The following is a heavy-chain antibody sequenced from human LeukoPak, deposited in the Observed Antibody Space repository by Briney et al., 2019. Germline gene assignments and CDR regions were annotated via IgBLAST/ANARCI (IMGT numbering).Heavy chain of an antibody. D-gene: IGHD1-1*01. V-gene: IGHV1-24*01. CDR2: FDPELGET. CDR1: GYTLPQLS. Sequence: ASVKVSFKVSGYTLPQLSMHRVPQAPGTGLEWMGGFDPELGETIYAQKFQGRVTMTEDTSTDTTYRELSSLRSEDTAVYHCATDRGTTGTTTWFDYWGQGPLVTVSS. CDR3: ATDRGTTGTTTWFDY. J-gene: IGHJ4*02.